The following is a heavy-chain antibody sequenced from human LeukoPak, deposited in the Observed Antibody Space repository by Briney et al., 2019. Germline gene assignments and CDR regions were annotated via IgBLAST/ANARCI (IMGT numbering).Heavy chain of an antibody. V-gene: IGHV4-34*01. Sequence: SETLSLTCAVYGGSFSGYYWSWIRQPPGKGLEWIGEINHSGSTNYNPSLKSRVTISVDTSKNQFSLKLSSVTAADTAVYYCAXGPVPYYFDYWGQGTLVTVSS. J-gene: IGHJ4*02. CDR2: INHSGST. CDR1: GGSFSGYY. CDR3: AXGPVPYYFDY.